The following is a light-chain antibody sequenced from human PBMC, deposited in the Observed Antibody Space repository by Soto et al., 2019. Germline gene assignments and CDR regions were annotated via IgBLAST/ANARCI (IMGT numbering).Light chain of an antibody. CDR1: QSISTW. V-gene: IGKV1-5*01. Sequence: DIQLTQSPSTLSASVGDRVTITCRASQSISTWVAWYQQKPGKVPNLLIFDASSVERGVPSRFSGSGSGTEFTLTISSLQADDFATYYCQQYTSYAPYSFGQGTKLEI. J-gene: IGKJ2*01. CDR3: QQYTSYAPYS. CDR2: DAS.